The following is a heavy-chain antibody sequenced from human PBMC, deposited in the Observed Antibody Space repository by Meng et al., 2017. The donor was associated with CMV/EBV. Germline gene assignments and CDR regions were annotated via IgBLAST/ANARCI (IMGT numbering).Heavy chain of an antibody. J-gene: IGHJ4*02. V-gene: IGHV3-15*01. Sequence: GGSLRLSCAAFGFTFSNAWMSWVRQAPGKGLEWVGRIKSKTDGGTTDYAAPVKGRFTISRDDSKNTLYLQMNSLKTEDTAVYYCTTDSIVGATVFDYWGQGTLVTVSS. CDR2: IKSKTDGGTT. D-gene: IGHD1-26*01. CDR3: TTDSIVGATVFDY. CDR1: GFTFSNAW.